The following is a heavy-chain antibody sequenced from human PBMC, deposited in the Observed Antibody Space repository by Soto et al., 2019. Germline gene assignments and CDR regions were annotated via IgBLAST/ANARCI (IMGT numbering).Heavy chain of an antibody. V-gene: IGHV3-23*01. CDR2: ISASGRNT. Sequence: GGSLRLSCAASGLTFSSYGVSWVRQAPGKGLEWVSSISASGRNTYYADSVKGRFTISRDNSRNTLYLQMNSLRAEDTALYYYAKYGKETLPHFDYWGQGTLVTVSS. D-gene: IGHD1-1*01. J-gene: IGHJ4*02. CDR3: AKYGKETLPHFDY. CDR1: GLTFSSYG.